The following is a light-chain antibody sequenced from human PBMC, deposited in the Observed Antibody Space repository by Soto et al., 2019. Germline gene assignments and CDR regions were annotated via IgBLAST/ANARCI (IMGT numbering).Light chain of an antibody. V-gene: IGKV3-11*01. CDR3: QQSSERPPIT. J-gene: IGKJ5*01. Sequence: EFVLTQSPATLSLSPGERATLSCRASQSVGRYLAWYQQKPGQAPRLLIFDAYNRATGIPARFSGSGSGTDFTLTISSLEPEDFAVYYCQQSSERPPITFGQGTRLEIK. CDR2: DAY. CDR1: QSVGRY.